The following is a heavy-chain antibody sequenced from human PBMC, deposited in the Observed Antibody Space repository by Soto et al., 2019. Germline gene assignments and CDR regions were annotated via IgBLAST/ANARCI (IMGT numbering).Heavy chain of an antibody. CDR2: ISSDGDTI. J-gene: IGHJ6*02. Sequence: EVQLTESGGGWVQPGTSLRVSCVASGFTFHEYAIHWVRQAPGKGLEWVSGISSDGDTIAYADSVQGRFTVFRDNAKNSLYLQMNSLRAEDTALYYCTKGGYDLIYYFGMDVWGQGTTVTVSS. D-gene: IGHD5-12*01. V-gene: IGHV3-9*01. CDR3: TKGGYDLIYYFGMDV. CDR1: GFTFHEYA.